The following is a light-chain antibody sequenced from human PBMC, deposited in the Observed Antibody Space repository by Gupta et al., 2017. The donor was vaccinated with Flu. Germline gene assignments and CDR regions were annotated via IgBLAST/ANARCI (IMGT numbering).Light chain of an antibody. Sequence: QSALPQPAPVSGSPGQSTTISCTGTSSDIGAYNYVSWYQQYPGKVPKLLMYEVSYRPSGISDRFSGAKSGNTASLTISGLQADDEDYYYCSSYTGSVRVFGGGTKLTVL. CDR1: SSDIGAYNY. CDR2: EVS. V-gene: IGLV2-14*01. CDR3: SSYTGSVRV. J-gene: IGLJ3*02.